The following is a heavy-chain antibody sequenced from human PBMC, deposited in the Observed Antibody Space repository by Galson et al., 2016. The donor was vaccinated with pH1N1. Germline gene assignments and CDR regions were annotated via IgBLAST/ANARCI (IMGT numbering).Heavy chain of an antibody. CDR2: TYYRSKWFY. J-gene: IGHJ4*02. Sequence: CAISGDSVSSNSSAWNWIRQSPSRGLEWLGRTYYRSKWFYNYAVSVQGRITINPDTSKNQFSLQLNSVTPEDTAVYYCARHSPGRAVGVFDCWGQGTLVTVSS. V-gene: IGHV6-1*01. CDR3: ARHSPGRAVGVFDC. D-gene: IGHD6-19*01. CDR1: GDSVSSNSSA.